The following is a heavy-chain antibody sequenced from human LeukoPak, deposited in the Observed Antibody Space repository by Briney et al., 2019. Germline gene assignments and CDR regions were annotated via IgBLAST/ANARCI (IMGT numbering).Heavy chain of an antibody. CDR1: GFTFSSYG. J-gene: IGHJ4*02. CDR3: AKDHSGSWYYFDN. CDR2: ISNDGSDK. V-gene: IGHV3-30*18. D-gene: IGHD6-13*01. Sequence: GGSLRLSCAASGFTFSSYGMHWVRQAPGKGLEWVAVISNDGSDKYYADSVKGRITISRDNSKNTLYLQLNSLRAEDTAVYYCAKDHSGSWYYFDNWGQGTLVTVSS.